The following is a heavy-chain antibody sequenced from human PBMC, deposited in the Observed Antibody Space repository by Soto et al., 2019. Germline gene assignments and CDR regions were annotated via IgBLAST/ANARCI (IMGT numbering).Heavy chain of an antibody. CDR3: ARVGYSSSWYYYYYGMDV. V-gene: IGHV4-31*03. CDR2: IYYSGST. Sequence: TSETLSLTCTFSGGSISSGGYYLSWIRQHPGKGLEWIGYIYYSGSTYYNPSLKSRVTISVDTSKNQFSLKLSSVTAADTAVYYCARVGYSSSWYYYYYGMDVWGQGTTVTVSS. J-gene: IGHJ6*02. CDR1: GGSISSGGYY. D-gene: IGHD6-13*01.